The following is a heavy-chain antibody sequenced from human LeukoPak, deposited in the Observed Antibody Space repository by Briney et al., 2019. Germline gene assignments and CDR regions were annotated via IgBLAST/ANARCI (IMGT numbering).Heavy chain of an antibody. CDR1: GFTFSSYS. CDR2: ISSSSSYI. V-gene: IGHV3-21*01. J-gene: IGHJ4*02. Sequence: GGSLRLXCAASGFTFSSYSMNWVRLAPGKGLEWVSCISSSSSYIYQADSVKGRFTISRDNAKNSLYLQMNSLRAEDTAVYYCARDSLEYSSSSGFDYWGQGTLVTVSS. D-gene: IGHD6-6*01. CDR3: ARDSLEYSSSSGFDY.